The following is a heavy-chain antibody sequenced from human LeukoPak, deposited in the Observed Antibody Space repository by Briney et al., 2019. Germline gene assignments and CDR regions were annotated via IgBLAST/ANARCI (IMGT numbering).Heavy chain of an antibody. Sequence: ASVTDSFKASGYTFTGQYLHWVRQAPGQGLEWMGWINPNSGATTYAQTFQGRVTMTRDTSISTVYTDLSSLTSDDTAVYYCARVGSGWYLLYWGQGTLVTVSS. J-gene: IGHJ4*02. CDR2: INPNSGAT. CDR3: ARVGSGWYLLY. D-gene: IGHD6-19*01. CDR1: GYTFTGQY. V-gene: IGHV1-2*02.